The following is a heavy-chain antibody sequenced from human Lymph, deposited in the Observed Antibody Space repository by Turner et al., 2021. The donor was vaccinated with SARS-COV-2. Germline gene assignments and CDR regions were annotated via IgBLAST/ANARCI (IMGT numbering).Heavy chain of an antibody. D-gene: IGHD2-2*01. J-gene: IGHJ6*02. CDR1: GFTFSSNP. CDR2: ISYDGSNK. V-gene: IGHV3-30-3*01. CDR3: AREMPPQKYYGMAV. Sequence: QVQRVDSGGGVVRPGRSLRLSCAVSGFTFSSNPMHWVRQAPGKGLEWVAVISYDGSNKYYADSVKGRFTITRDKSKNTLYLQMHSLRAEDTAVYYCAREMPPQKYYGMAVWGQGTTVTVSS.